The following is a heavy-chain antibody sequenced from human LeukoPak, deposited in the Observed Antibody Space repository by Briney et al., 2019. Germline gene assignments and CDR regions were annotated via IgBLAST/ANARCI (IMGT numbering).Heavy chain of an antibody. Sequence: GGSLRLSCVASGFTFSSYGMHWVRQAPGKGLEWVAVIWYDGSNKYYADSVKGRFTISRDNSKNTLYLQMNSLRAEDTAVYYCATTHNYYDSSGYYPLTDYWGQGTLVTVSS. CDR1: GFTFSSYG. D-gene: IGHD3-22*01. V-gene: IGHV3-33*01. CDR2: IWYDGSNK. CDR3: ATTHNYYDSSGYYPLTDY. J-gene: IGHJ4*02.